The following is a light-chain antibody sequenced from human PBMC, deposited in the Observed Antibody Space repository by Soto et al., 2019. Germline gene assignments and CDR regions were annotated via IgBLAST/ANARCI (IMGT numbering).Light chain of an antibody. CDR3: QHYNSYPEA. J-gene: IGKJ1*01. Sequence: DIQMTQSPSTLSGSVGDRLTITFRDSQTISSWLAWYQQKPGKAPKILIYKASTLKSGVPSRFSGSGSGTEFTLTISSLQPDDVATYYCQHYNSYPEAFGQGTKVDIK. CDR1: QTISSW. CDR2: KAS. V-gene: IGKV1-5*03.